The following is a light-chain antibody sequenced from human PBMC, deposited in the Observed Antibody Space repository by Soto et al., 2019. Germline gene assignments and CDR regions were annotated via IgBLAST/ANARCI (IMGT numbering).Light chain of an antibody. CDR3: QQRTKWPIT. V-gene: IGKV3-11*01. Sequence: EIVLTQSPTTLSLSPGERATLSCRASQRVSRHLAWYQQKPGQAPRLLIYDASTRATGIPARFSGSGSGTDFTLTISNLEPEDFAVYYCQQRTKWPITFGQGTRLEIK. CDR2: DAS. CDR1: QRVSRH. J-gene: IGKJ5*01.